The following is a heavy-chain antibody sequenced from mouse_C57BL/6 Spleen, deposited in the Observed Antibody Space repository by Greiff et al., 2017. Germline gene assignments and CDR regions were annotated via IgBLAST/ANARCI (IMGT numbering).Heavy chain of an antibody. CDR2: IDPETGGT. CDR1: GYTFTDYE. J-gene: IGHJ1*03. Sequence: VKLQESGAELVRPGASVTLSCKASGYTFTDYEMHWVKQTPVHGLEWIGAIDPETGGTAYNQKVKGKAILTADKSSSTAYMELRSLTSEDSAVYYCTRLRRYPFDVWGTGTTVTVSS. V-gene: IGHV1-15*01. CDR3: TRLRRYPFDV. D-gene: IGHD1-1*01.